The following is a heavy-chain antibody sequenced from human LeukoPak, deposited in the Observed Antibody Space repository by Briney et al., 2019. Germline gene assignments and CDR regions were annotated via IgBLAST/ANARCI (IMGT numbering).Heavy chain of an antibody. J-gene: IGHJ4*02. CDR1: GFTFSSYA. CDR3: ASTSANTSYYDSSGYYYNY. V-gene: IGHV3-64*01. CDR2: ISSNGGST. Sequence: GGSLRLSCAASGFTFSSYAMHWVRQAPGKGLEYVAAISSNGGSTYYANSVKGRFTISRDNSKNTLYLQMGSLRAEDMAVYYCASTSANTSYYDSSGYYYNYWGLGTLVTVSS. D-gene: IGHD3-22*01.